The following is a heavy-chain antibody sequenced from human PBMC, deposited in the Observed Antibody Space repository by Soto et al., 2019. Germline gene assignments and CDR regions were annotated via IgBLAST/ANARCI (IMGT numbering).Heavy chain of an antibody. CDR2: INHSGST. V-gene: IGHV4-34*01. Sequence: PSETLSLTCAVYGGSFSGYYWSWIRQPPGKGLEWIGEINHSGSTNYNPSLKSRVTISVDTSKNQFSLKLSSVTAADTAVYYCARDSRSTVTMFDYWGQGTLVTVS. D-gene: IGHD4-17*01. J-gene: IGHJ4*02. CDR3: ARDSRSTVTMFDY. CDR1: GGSFSGYY.